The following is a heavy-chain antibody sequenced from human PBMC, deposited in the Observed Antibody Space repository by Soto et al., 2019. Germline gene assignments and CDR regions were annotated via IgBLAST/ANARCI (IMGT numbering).Heavy chain of an antibody. J-gene: IGHJ6*02. V-gene: IGHV6-1*01. D-gene: IGHD6-19*01. CDR1: GDSVSSNSAA. CDR2: TYYRSKWYN. Sequence: SRTLSLTCAISGDSVSSNSAAWNWIRQSPSRGLEWLGRTYYRSKWYNDYAVSVKSRITINPSKNQFSLQLNSVTPEDTAVYYCARVVRSSGWYYYYYGMDVWGQGTTVTVSS. CDR3: ARVVRSSGWYYYYYGMDV.